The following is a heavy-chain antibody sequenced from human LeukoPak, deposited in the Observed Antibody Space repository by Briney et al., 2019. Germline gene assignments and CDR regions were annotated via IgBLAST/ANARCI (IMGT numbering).Heavy chain of an antibody. CDR1: GASIISGTYY. J-gene: IGHJ4*02. V-gene: IGHV4-39*07. D-gene: IGHD3-22*01. CDR2: IYYSGST. Sequence: SETLSLTCTVSGASIISGTYYWGWIRQPPGKGLEWIGSIYYSGSTYYSPSLKSRVTMSVDTSTNQFSLKLISVTAADTALYYCARNFYASSGYYLDDFYFDFWGQGTPVTVSS. CDR3: ARNFYASSGYYLDDFYFDF.